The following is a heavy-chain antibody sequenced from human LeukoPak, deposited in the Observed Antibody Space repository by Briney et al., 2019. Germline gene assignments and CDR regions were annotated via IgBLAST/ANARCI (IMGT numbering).Heavy chain of an antibody. Sequence: GGSLRLSCAASGFTFSSYWMSWVRQAPGKGLEWVANIKQDGSEKYYVDPVKGRFTISRDNAKNSLYLQMNSLRAEDTAVYYCARDLGYSGYPALDYWGQGTLVTVSS. CDR2: IKQDGSEK. CDR1: GFTFSSYW. V-gene: IGHV3-7*01. CDR3: ARDLGYSGYPALDY. J-gene: IGHJ4*02. D-gene: IGHD5-12*01.